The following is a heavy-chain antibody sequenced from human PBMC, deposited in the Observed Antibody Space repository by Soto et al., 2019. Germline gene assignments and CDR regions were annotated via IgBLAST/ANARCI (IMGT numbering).Heavy chain of an antibody. Sequence: GGSLRLSCAGSGFSFINHFMHWVRHSPCKGREWVAVISYDGGNAYYAESVKGRFTVSRDNSKNTMYIEMSSVRGDDTAVYYCARDLTVFGVLNGDSPMDVWGQGTTVTVSS. J-gene: IGHJ6*02. CDR1: GFSFINHF. V-gene: IGHV3-30*03. CDR3: ARDLTVFGVLNGDSPMDV. CDR2: ISYDGGNA. D-gene: IGHD3-3*01.